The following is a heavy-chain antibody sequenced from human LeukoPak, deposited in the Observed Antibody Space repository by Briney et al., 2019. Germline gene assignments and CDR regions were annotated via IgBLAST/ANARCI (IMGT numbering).Heavy chain of an antibody. CDR1: GFTFSSYA. V-gene: IGHV3-30-3*01. J-gene: IGHJ5*02. D-gene: IGHD6-19*01. CDR2: ISYDGSNK. Sequence: GGSLRLSCAASGFTFSSYAMHWVRQAPVKGLEWVAVISYDGSNKYYADSVKGRFTISRDNSKNTLYLQMNSLRAEDTAVYYCARGSRWLDNWFDPWGQGTLVTVSS. CDR3: ARGSRWLDNWFDP.